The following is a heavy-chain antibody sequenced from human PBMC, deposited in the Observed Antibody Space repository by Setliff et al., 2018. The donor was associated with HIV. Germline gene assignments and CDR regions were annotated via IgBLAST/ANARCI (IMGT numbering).Heavy chain of an antibody. V-gene: IGHV4-31*03. CDR2: IYYSGST. Sequence: SETLSLTCTVSGGSISSGGYYWSWIRQLPGKGLEWIGYIYYSGSTYYNPSLKSRVTLSVDTSKNQFSLNLSSVTAADTAVYYCARGALGPTVSSYYYYYMDVWGKGTTVTVSS. CDR3: ARGALGPTVSSYYYYYMDV. J-gene: IGHJ6*03. CDR1: GGSISSGGYY. D-gene: IGHD4-17*01.